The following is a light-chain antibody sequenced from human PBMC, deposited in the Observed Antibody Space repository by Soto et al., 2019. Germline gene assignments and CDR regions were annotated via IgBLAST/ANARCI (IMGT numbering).Light chain of an antibody. V-gene: IGKV3-20*01. CDR2: ATS. Sequence: EILLTQSPGTLSLSPGERATLSCRASQTLTIDFLAWYQQRPGQAPRLLIYATSARATGIPDRFSGSGSGTDFTLTISRLEPEDVAVYYCQQFGSSPFTFGQGTRLDIK. CDR3: QQFGSSPFT. CDR1: QTLTIDF. J-gene: IGKJ5*01.